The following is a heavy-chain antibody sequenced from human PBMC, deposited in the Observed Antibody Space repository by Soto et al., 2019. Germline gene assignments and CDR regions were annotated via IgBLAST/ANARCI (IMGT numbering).Heavy chain of an antibody. V-gene: IGHV1-8*01. D-gene: IGHD2-21*01. CDR3: VIAPLDYYSADYFDS. CDR2: MNPNSGNT. J-gene: IGHJ4*02. Sequence: QVQLVQSGAEVKRPGASVKVSCKTSGYTFTENDINWVRQATGQGLEWMGWMNPNSGNTGSSQKFQGRVTMTRDNSITTAYMELSSLRSEDTAVYFCVIAPLDYYSADYFDSCGQGTLVTVSS. CDR1: GYTFTEND.